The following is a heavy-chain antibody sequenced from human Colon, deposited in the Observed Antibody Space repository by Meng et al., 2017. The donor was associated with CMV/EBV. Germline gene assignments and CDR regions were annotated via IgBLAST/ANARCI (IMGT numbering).Heavy chain of an antibody. CDR1: GASVSSGSYY. CDR3: ARDVFNYDILTGSYNYYYGMDV. J-gene: IGHJ6*02. CDR2: ISYSGTS. V-gene: IGHV4-61*01. Sequence: SELSLTCTVSGASVSSGSYYWSWIRQPPGKGLEWIGYISYSGTSNYNPSLKSRVTISVDTSKNQFSLKLSSVTAADTAIYYCARDVFNYDILTGSYNYYYGMDVWGQGTTVTVSS. D-gene: IGHD3-9*01.